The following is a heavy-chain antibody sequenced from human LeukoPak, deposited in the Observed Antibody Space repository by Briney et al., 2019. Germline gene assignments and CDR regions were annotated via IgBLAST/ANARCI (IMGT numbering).Heavy chain of an antibody. D-gene: IGHD3-10*01. J-gene: IGHJ6*02. CDR1: GFTFSSYA. V-gene: IGHV3-23*01. CDR3: AKAIWFGELPNIHYYYCGMDV. Sequence: HPGGSLRLSCAASGFTFSSYAMSWVRQAPGKGLEWVSAISGSGGSTYYADSVKGRFTISRDNSKNTLYLQMNSLRAEDTAVYYCAKAIWFGELPNIHYYYCGMDVWGQGTTVTVSS. CDR2: ISGSGGST.